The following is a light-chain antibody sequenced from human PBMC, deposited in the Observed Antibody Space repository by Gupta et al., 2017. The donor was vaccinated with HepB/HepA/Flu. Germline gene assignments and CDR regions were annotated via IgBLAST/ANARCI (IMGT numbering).Light chain of an antibody. CDR2: YVS. Sequence: DVVMTQSPLSLPVTLGQPASISCRSTQRLVYTDGNTYLNWFQQRPGQSPRRLIYYVSNRAFGGPDRCSGGGAGTDVLPKIIRVEEDDVGVYYYRQRTHWPWTFGQGTRVEIK. V-gene: IGKV2-30*01. J-gene: IGKJ1*01. CDR1: QRLVYTDGNTY. CDR3: RQRTHWPWT.